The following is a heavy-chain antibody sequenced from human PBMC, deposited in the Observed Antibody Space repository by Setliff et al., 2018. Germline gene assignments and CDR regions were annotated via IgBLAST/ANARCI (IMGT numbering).Heavy chain of an antibody. Sequence: SVKVSCKVSGGAFSNYGLSWVRQAPGQGLLWMGRIIPILETTNYAQNFQGRVSITADESTRTAYMELSSPTFEDTAVYYCARWNGSGYFYYWGQGTWVTVPS. J-gene: IGHJ4*02. CDR2: IIPILETT. D-gene: IGHD3-3*01. CDR3: ARWNGSGYFYY. V-gene: IGHV1-69*11. CDR1: GGAFSNYG.